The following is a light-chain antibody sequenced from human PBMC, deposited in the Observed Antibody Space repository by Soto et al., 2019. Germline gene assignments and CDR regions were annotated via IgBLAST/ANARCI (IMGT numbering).Light chain of an antibody. CDR3: QQLKSYHLY. J-gene: IGKJ4*01. CDR2: GSS. Sequence: DIQLTQSPSFLSASVGDRVSITCRASQDIGLFLAWYQQIPGQAPRLLMYGSSRLENGVPSRFSGSESGTEFTLTVSSLQPEDFGTYYCQQLKSYHLYFGGGTKVDI. V-gene: IGKV1-9*01. CDR1: QDIGLF.